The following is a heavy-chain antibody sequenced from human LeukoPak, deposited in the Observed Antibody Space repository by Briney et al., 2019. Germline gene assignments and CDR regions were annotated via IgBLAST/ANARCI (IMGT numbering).Heavy chain of an antibody. CDR1: GGSISSYS. V-gene: IGHV4-59*01. Sequence: PSETLSLTCTVSGGSISSYSWTWIRQPPGKGLEWIGSIYYSGSTNYNPSLKSRVTISVDTSKNQFSLKLSSVTAADTAVYYCVRGRVLGAFDIWGQGTMVTVSS. D-gene: IGHD3-16*01. J-gene: IGHJ3*02. CDR2: IYYSGST. CDR3: VRGRVLGAFDI.